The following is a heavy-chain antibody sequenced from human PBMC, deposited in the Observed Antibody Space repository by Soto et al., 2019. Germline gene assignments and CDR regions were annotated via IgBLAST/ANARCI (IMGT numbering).Heavy chain of an antibody. J-gene: IGHJ6*02. Sequence: SVKVSCKASGGTFNNYPITWVRQAPGQGLEWMGGSIPIFGTANYAQKFQGRVTISVDESTSTAYMELSSLRSEDTAVYYCARGRGYSGDDHYYFFDMDVWGQGTTVTVSS. CDR3: ARGRGYSGDDHYYFFDMDV. CDR1: GGTFNNYP. CDR2: SIPIFGTA. V-gene: IGHV1-69*13. D-gene: IGHD5-12*01.